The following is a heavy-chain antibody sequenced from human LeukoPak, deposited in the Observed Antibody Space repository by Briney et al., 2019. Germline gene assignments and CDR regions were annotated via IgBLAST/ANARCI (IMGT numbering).Heavy chain of an antibody. CDR2: MNPNSGNT. J-gene: IGHJ6*03. CDR1: GYTFTSYD. D-gene: IGHD2-2*02. V-gene: IGHV1-8*01. CDR3: ARAGPHCSSTSCYTYYYYYYMDV. Sequence: ASVKVSCKASGYTFTSYDINWVRQATGQGLEWMGWMNPNSGNTGYAQKFQGRVTMTRNTSISTAYVELSSLRSEDTAVYYCARAGPHCSSTSCYTYYYYYYMDVWGKGTTVTVSS.